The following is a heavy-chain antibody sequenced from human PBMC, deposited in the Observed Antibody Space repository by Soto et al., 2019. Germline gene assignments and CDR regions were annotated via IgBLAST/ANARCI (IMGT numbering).Heavy chain of an antibody. CDR3: VHLSGSLYHYYGLDV. D-gene: IGHD1-26*01. CDR2: VYYSGST. J-gene: IGHJ6*02. CDR1: GASVSSSNPY. V-gene: IGHV4-61*01. Sequence: PSETLSLTCTVSGASVSSSNPYCSCVPQPPGKGLEWIGYVYYSGSTNSNPSLKTRVTLTLDTSRSQFSLKLNSVTAADTAVYYCVHLSGSLYHYYGLDVWGQGTTVTVSS.